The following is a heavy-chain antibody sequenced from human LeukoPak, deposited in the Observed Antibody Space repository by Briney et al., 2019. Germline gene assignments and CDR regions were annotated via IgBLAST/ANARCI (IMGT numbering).Heavy chain of an antibody. V-gene: IGHV1-3*01. CDR1: GYTFTSYA. D-gene: IGHD3-9*01. CDR2: INAGNGNT. J-gene: IGHJ5*02. Sequence: ASVKVSCKASGYTFTSYAMHWVRQAPGQRLEWMGWINAGNGNTKYSQKFQGRVTVTRDTSASTAYMELSSLRSEDTAVYYCARAPYYDILTGYYNWYDPWGQGTLVTVSS. CDR3: ARAPYYDILTGYYNWYDP.